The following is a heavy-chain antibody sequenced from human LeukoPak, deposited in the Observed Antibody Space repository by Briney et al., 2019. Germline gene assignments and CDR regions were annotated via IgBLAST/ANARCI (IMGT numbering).Heavy chain of an antibody. CDR3: AKWYYDFWSGYFGY. CDR2: ISGSGGST. CDR1: GFTFSSYA. Sequence: GGSLRLSCAASGFTFSSYAMSWVRQAPGKGLEWVSAISGSGGSTYYADSVKGRFTISRDNSKNTLYLQMNSLRAEDTGVSYCAKWYYDFWSGYFGYWGQGTLVTVSS. V-gene: IGHV3-23*01. J-gene: IGHJ4*02. D-gene: IGHD3-3*01.